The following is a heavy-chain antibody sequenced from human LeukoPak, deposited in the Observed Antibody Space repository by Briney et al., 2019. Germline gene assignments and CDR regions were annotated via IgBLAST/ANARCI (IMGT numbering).Heavy chain of an antibody. Sequence: SETLSLTCAVHGGSFIGDYWSWIRQPPGKGLEWIWEINHSGSTNYNPSLKSRVTISVDTSKNQFSMKLSSVTAADTAVYYCARGHRYYDFWSGYYFDYWGQGTLVTVSS. CDR1: GGSFIGDY. CDR3: ARGHRYYDFWSGYYFDY. CDR2: INHSGST. D-gene: IGHD3-3*01. J-gene: IGHJ4*02. V-gene: IGHV4-34*01.